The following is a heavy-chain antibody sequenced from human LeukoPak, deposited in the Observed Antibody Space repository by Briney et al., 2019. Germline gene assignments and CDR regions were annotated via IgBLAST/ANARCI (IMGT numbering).Heavy chain of an antibody. CDR3: ARPRRTYSSGQLYFDY. J-gene: IGHJ4*02. D-gene: IGHD6-19*01. Sequence: SETLSLTCAVYGGSFSGYYLSWIRQPPGKGLEWIGEINHSGSTNYNPSLKSRVTISVDTSKNQFSLRLSSVTAADPAVYYCARPRRTYSSGQLYFDYWGQGTLVTVSS. V-gene: IGHV4-34*01. CDR2: INHSGST. CDR1: GGSFSGYY.